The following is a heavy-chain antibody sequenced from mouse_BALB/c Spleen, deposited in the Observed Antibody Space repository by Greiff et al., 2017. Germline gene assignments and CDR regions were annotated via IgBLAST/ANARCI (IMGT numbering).Heavy chain of an antibody. CDR1: GFTFSSYG. CDR2: ISSGGSYT. Sequence: EVMLVESGGDLVKPGGSLKLSCAASGFTFSSYGMSWVRQTPDKRLEWVATISSGGSYTYYPDSVKGRFTISRDNAKNTLYLQMSSLKSEDTAMYYCARHEGTTAPFAYWGQGTLVTVSA. J-gene: IGHJ3*01. D-gene: IGHD1-2*01. CDR3: ARHEGTTAPFAY. V-gene: IGHV5-6*01.